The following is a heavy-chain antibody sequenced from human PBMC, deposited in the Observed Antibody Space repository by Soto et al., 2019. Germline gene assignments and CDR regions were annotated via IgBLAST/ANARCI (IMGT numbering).Heavy chain of an antibody. CDR1: GFTFSSYA. D-gene: IGHD6-19*01. Sequence: GGSLRLSCAASGFTFSSYAISWVRQAPGKGLEWVSGISGSGDSTYYADSVKGRFTISRDNSKNTLYLQMNSLRAEDTAVYYCAKGVPGIAVAGTGYFQHWGQGPLVTVSS. J-gene: IGHJ1*01. CDR2: ISGSGDST. V-gene: IGHV3-23*01. CDR3: AKGVPGIAVAGTGYFQH.